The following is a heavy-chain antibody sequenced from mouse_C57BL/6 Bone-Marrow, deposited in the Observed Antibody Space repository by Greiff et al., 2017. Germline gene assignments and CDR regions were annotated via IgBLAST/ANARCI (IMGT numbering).Heavy chain of an antibody. D-gene: IGHD1-1*01. CDR1: GFNIKDYY. CDR3: TGSLIYYGTNY. CDR2: IDPEDGET. V-gene: IGHV14-2*01. J-gene: IGHJ2*01. Sequence: VQLKESGAELVKPGASVKLSCTASGFNIKDYYIHWVKQRTEQGLEWIGRIDPEDGETKYAPKFQDKATITAETSSNTAYLQLSSLTSEDTAVYYCTGSLIYYGTNYWGQGTTLTVSS.